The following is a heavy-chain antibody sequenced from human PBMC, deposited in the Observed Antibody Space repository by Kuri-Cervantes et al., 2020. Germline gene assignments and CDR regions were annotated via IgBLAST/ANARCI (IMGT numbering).Heavy chain of an antibody. CDR1: GYSFTSYW. CDR3: ARQIYGSGFYEY. Sequence: GGSLRLSCKGSGYSFTSYWIGWVRQMPGKGLEWMGIIYPGGSDTRYSPSFQGQVTISADKSISTAYLQWSSLRASDTATYYCARQIYGSGFYEYWGQGTLVTVSS. CDR2: IYPGGSDT. V-gene: IGHV5-51*01. J-gene: IGHJ4*02. D-gene: IGHD6-25*01.